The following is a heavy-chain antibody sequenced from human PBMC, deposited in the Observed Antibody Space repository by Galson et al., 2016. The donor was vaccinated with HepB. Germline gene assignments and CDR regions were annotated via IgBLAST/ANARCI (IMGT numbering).Heavy chain of an antibody. CDR1: GDSVYNNGAA. CDR2: TFYRSTWEN. J-gene: IGHJ6*02. CDR3: ARAVMLGRGMDV. V-gene: IGHV6-1*01. Sequence: CAISGDSVYNNGAAWVWIRQSPSRGLEWLGRTFYRSTWENHYAGSVKHRITISPDTSRNQFSLHLNSVTPEDTAVYYCARAVMLGRGMDVWGQGTTVTVSS. D-gene: IGHD3-10*01.